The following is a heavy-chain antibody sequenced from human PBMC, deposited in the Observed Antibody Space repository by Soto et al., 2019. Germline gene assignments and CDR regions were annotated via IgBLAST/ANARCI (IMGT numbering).Heavy chain of an antibody. CDR1: GGSVSSGSYY. Sequence: SETLSLTCTVSGGSVSSGSYYWSWIRQPPGKGLEWIGYIYYSGSTNYNPSLKSRVTISVDTSKNQFSLKLTSVTAADTAVYYCAGAAPHDSWGQGTLVTVSS. D-gene: IGHD6-13*01. CDR3: AGAAPHDS. CDR2: IYYSGST. J-gene: IGHJ4*02. V-gene: IGHV4-61*01.